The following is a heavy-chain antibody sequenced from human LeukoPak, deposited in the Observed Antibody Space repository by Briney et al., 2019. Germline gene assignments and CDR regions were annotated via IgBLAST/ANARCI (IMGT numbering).Heavy chain of an antibody. V-gene: IGHV3-48*03. J-gene: IGHJ4*02. CDR1: GFTFSSFE. D-gene: IGHD3-22*01. Sequence: GGSLRLSCAASGFTFSSFEMNWVRQAPGKGLEWVSYISSSGSTIYYADSVRGRFTISRDNAKNSLYLQMNSLRAEDTAVYFCARGGYSLLYWGQGTLVTVSS. CDR2: ISSSGSTI. CDR3: ARGGYSLLY.